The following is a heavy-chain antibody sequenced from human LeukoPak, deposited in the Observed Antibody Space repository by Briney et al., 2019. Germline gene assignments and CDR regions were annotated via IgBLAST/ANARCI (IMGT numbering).Heavy chain of an antibody. CDR1: GFTFTSSA. CDR2: IVVCSGNA. CDR3: AAAMGATKLGDAFDI. V-gene: IGHV1-58*02. D-gene: IGHD1-26*01. Sequence: ASVKVSCKASGFTFTSSAMQWVRQARGQRLEWIGWIVVCSGNANYAQKFQERVTITRDMSTSTAYMELSSLRSEDTAVYYCAAAMGATKLGDAFDIWGQGTMVTVSS. J-gene: IGHJ3*02.